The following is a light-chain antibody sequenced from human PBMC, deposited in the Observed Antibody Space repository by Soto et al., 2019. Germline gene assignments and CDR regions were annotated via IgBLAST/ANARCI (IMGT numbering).Light chain of an antibody. CDR1: SSNSGSNT. Sequence: QSVLTQQPSASGTPGQRVTISCSGSSSNSGSNTVNWYQQLPGTAPKLLIYSNNQRPSGVPDRFSGSKSGTSASLAISGLQSEDEADYYCAAWDDSLNGWVFGGGTKLTVL. J-gene: IGLJ3*02. CDR2: SNN. V-gene: IGLV1-44*01. CDR3: AAWDDSLNGWV.